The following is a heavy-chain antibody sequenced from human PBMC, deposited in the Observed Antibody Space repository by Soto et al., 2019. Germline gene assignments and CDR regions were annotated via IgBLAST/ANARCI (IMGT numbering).Heavy chain of an antibody. CDR2: ISYDGSNK. CDR3: AKDRGSYSYYYYGMDV. CDR1: GFTFSSYG. V-gene: IGHV3-30*18. J-gene: IGHJ6*02. D-gene: IGHD1-26*01. Sequence: GGSLRLSCAASGFTFSSYGMHWVRQAPGKGLEWVAVISYDGSNKYYADSVKGRFTISRDNSKNTLYLQMNSLRAEDTAVYYCAKDRGSYSYYYYGMDVWGQGTTVTVSS.